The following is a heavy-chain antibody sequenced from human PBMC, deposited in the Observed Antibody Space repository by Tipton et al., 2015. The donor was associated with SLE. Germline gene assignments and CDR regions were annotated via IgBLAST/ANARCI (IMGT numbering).Heavy chain of an antibody. Sequence: SLRLSCAASGFTFSSYEMNWVRQAPGKGLEWGSYISNSGSTIYFAESVKGRFTVSRDNAKNSLYLQMSSLRDEDTAVYYCAKGKEVDYWGQGTVVTVSS. CDR3: AKGKEVDY. J-gene: IGHJ4*02. V-gene: IGHV3-48*03. CDR1: GFTFSSYE. CDR2: ISNSGSTI.